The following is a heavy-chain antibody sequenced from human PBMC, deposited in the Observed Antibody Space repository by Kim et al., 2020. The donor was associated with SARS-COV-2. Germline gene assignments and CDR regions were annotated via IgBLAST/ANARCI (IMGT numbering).Heavy chain of an antibody. CDR3: ATGPAAISSNWFDP. CDR2: FDPEDGET. Sequence: VSCKVSGYTLTELSMHWVRQAPGKGLEWMGGFDPEDGETIYAQKFQGRVTMTEDTSTDTAYMELSSLRSEDTAVYYCATGPAAISSNWFDPWGQGTLVTVSS. J-gene: IGHJ5*02. D-gene: IGHD2-2*01. V-gene: IGHV1-24*01. CDR1: GYTLTELS.